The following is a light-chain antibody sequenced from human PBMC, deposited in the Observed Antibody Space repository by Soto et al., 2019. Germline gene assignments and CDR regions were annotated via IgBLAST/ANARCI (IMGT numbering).Light chain of an antibody. Sequence: EIVLTQSPGTLSLSPGERATLSCRASQSVSSSYLAWYQQKPGQAPRLLIYGASSRATGIPDRFSGSGSGKDFTLTISRLEPEDFAVYYCQQYGSSPKIYTLGQGT. CDR1: QSVSSSY. J-gene: IGKJ2*01. CDR3: QQYGSSPKIYT. V-gene: IGKV3-20*01. CDR2: GAS.